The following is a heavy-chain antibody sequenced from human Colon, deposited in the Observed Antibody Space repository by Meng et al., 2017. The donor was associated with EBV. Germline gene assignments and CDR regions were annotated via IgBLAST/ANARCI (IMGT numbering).Heavy chain of an antibody. V-gene: IGHV4-39*01. CDR3: ASPLGILGIVDL. J-gene: IGHJ2*01. Sequence: GPGPELVTPTATLSPPCTASGGSISGSSYYWGLFRHPRGKGLEWIGSIYYSGSTYYNPSLKSRVTISVDTSKNQFSLKLSSVTAADTAVYYCASPLGILGIVDLWGRGTLVTVSS. CDR1: GGSISGSSYY. D-gene: IGHD7-27*01. CDR2: IYYSGST.